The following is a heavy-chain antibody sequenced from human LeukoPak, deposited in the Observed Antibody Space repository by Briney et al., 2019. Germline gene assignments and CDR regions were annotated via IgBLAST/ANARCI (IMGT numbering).Heavy chain of an antibody. CDR1: GFTFSSYG. CDR2: ISYDGSNK. J-gene: IGHJ4*02. V-gene: IGHV3-30*18. CDR3: AKDFGRFGELLYSY. D-gene: IGHD3-10*01. Sequence: GGSLRLSCAASGFTFSSYGMHWVRQAPGKGLEWVAVISYDGSNKYYADSVKGRFTISRDNSKNTLYLQMNSLRAEDTALYYCAKDFGRFGELLYSYWGQGTLVTVSP.